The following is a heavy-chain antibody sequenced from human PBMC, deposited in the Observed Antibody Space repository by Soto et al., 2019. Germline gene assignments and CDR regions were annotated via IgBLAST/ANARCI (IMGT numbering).Heavy chain of an antibody. CDR3: AGSGKITMPSVDGMDV. Sequence: PGGSLRLSCAASGFTFDDYTMHWVRQAPGKGLEWVSLISWDGGSTYYADSVKGRFTISRGNSKNSLYLQMNSLRTEDTALYYCAGSGKITMPSVDGMDVWGQGTTVTVSS. V-gene: IGHV3-43*01. CDR2: ISWDGGST. J-gene: IGHJ6*02. D-gene: IGHD3-10*01. CDR1: GFTFDDYT.